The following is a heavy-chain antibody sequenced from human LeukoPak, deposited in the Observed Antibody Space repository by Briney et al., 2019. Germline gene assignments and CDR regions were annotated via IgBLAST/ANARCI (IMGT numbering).Heavy chain of an antibody. V-gene: IGHV3-11*04. D-gene: IGHD4-17*01. CDR2: ISSSGSTI. J-gene: IGHJ4*02. CDR1: GFTFSDYY. Sequence: GGSLRLSCAASGFTFSDYYMSWIRQAPGKGLEWVSYISSSGSTIYYADSVKGRFTISRDNSKNTLYLQMNSLRAEDTAMYYCAKDLAYGDYSFAGYWGQGTLVTVSS. CDR3: AKDLAYGDYSFAGY.